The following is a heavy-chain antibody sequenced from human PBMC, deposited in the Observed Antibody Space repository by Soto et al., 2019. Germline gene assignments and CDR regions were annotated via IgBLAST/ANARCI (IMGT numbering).Heavy chain of an antibody. CDR3: ASIYDSSGYYYGNNWFDP. D-gene: IGHD3-22*01. Sequence: SITCTVSGGSISSGAYYWSLIRQHPGKGLEWIGYIYYSGGTYYNPSLKSRVTISVDTSKNQFSLELSSVTAADTAVYYCASIYDSSGYYYGNNWFDPWGQGTLVTVSS. CDR1: GGSISSGAYY. V-gene: IGHV4-31*03. CDR2: IYYSGGT. J-gene: IGHJ5*02.